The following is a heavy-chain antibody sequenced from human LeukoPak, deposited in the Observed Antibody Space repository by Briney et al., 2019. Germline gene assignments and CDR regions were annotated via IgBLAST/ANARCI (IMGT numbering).Heavy chain of an antibody. CDR3: ARQGGDNGYYYFDF. V-gene: IGHV4-39*01. D-gene: IGHD4-17*01. Sequence: PSETLSLTCSVSGGSIRSSHYYWGWIRQPPGQGLEWIASVYYSGSTYYTPSLRSRVTISIDTSKNQFSLKLTSVTAADTAVFYCARQGGDNGYYYFDFWGQGTLVTVFS. J-gene: IGHJ4*02. CDR2: VYYSGST. CDR1: GGSIRSSHYY.